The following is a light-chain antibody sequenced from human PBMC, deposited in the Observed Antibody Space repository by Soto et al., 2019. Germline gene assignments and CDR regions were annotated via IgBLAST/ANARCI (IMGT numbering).Light chain of an antibody. CDR1: QTVRGNY. J-gene: IGKJ2*01. CDR3: QLYVNSPLT. V-gene: IGKV3-20*01. Sequence: FVLTQSPGTLSLSPGERATLSCRASQTVRGNYIAWYQQKPGQAPRVLIFEASRRATGTPDRFSGSGSGTDFSLTISRLEPEDCAVYYCQLYVNSPLTFGQGTNLEI. CDR2: EAS.